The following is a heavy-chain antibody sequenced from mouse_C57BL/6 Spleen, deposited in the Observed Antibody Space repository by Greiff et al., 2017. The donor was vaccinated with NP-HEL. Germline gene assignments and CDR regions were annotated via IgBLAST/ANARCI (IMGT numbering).Heavy chain of an antibody. J-gene: IGHJ2*01. V-gene: IGHV1-82*01. D-gene: IGHD2-4*01. Sequence: QVQLQQSGPELVKPGASVKISCKASGYAFSSSWMNWVKQRPGKGLEWIGRIYPGDGDTNYNGKFKGKATLTADKSSSTAYMQLSSLTSEDSAVYFCAREGDYDGYWGQGTTLTVSS. CDR3: AREGDYDGY. CDR2: IYPGDGDT. CDR1: GYAFSSSW.